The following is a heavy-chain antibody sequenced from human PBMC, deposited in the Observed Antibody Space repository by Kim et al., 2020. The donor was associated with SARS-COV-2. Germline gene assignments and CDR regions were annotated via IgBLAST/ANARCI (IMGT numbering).Heavy chain of an antibody. CDR3: ARDVKGGWFDP. Sequence: SETLSLTCTVSGGSISSYYWSWIRQPPGKGLEWIGYIYYSGSTNYNPSLKSRVTISVDTSKNQFSLKLSSVTAADTAVYYCARDVKGGWFDPWGQGTLVTVSS. D-gene: IGHD3-16*01. J-gene: IGHJ5*02. CDR1: GGSISSYY. CDR2: IYYSGST. V-gene: IGHV4-59*01.